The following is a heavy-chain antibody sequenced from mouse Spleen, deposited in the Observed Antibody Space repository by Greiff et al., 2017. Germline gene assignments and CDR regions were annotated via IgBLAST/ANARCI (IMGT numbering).Heavy chain of an antibody. CDR2: ISSGGSYT. CDR1: GFTFSSYG. V-gene: IGHV5-6*01. J-gene: IGHJ3*01. Sequence: EVKLVESGGDLVKPGGSLKLSCAASGFTFSSYGMSWVRQTPDKRLEWVATISSGGSYTYYPDSVKGRFTISRDNAKNTLYLQMSSLKSEDTAMYYCARHPHYGSIPWFAYWGQGTLVTVSA. D-gene: IGHD1-1*01. CDR3: ARHPHYGSIPWFAY.